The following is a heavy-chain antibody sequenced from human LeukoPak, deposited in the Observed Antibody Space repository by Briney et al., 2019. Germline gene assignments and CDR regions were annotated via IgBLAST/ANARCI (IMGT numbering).Heavy chain of an antibody. CDR3: ARDLDWILFDY. V-gene: IGHV3-74*03. D-gene: IGHD3-9*01. CDR1: GFTFSTYW. Sequence: GGSLRLSCAASGFTFSTYWMHWVCQAPGKGLVWVSRVRPEGTTTAYADSVKGRFTISRDNAKNTLFLQMNSLSAEDTAVYYCARDLDWILFDYWGQGTLVTVSS. CDR2: VRPEGTTT. J-gene: IGHJ4*02.